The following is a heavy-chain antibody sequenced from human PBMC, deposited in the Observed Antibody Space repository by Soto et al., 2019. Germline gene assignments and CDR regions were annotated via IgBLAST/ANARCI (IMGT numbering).Heavy chain of an antibody. Sequence: GGSLRLSCAASGFTFSSYGMSWVRQAPGKGLEWVSAVSSSGGTTNYAGSVKGRFTISRDNSKNTLYLQMRSLRAEDTAVYYCAKDYRGGVEQAAMYWGQGTLVTVSS. CDR2: VSSSGGTT. V-gene: IGHV3-23*01. D-gene: IGHD2-2*01. J-gene: IGHJ4*01. CDR1: GFTFSSYG. CDR3: AKDYRGGVEQAAMY.